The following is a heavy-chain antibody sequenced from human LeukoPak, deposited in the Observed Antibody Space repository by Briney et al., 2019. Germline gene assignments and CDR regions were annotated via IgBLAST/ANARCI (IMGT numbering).Heavy chain of an antibody. J-gene: IGHJ2*01. CDR3: AKDASVLGTVTTGYWFFDL. D-gene: IGHD4-17*01. CDR1: GFTFDDYA. Sequence: GRSLRLSCAASGFTFDDYAMHWVRQAPGKGLEWVSGISWNSGSIGYADSVKGRFTISRDNAKNSLYLQMNSLRAEDMALYYCAKDASVLGTVTTGYWFFDLWGRGTLVTVSS. CDR2: ISWNSGSI. V-gene: IGHV3-9*03.